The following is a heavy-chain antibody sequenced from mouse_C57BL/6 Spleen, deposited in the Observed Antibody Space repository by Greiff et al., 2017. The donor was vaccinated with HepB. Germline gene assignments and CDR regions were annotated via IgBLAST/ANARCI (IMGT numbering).Heavy chain of an antibody. V-gene: IGHV2-6-2*01. Sequence: LVAPSQSLSITCTVSGFSLTSYGVHWVRQPPGKGLEWLVVIWSDGSTTYNSALKSRLSISKDNSKSQVFLKMNSLQTDDTAMYYCARHGGYGNLFAYWGQGTLVTVSA. CDR3: ARHGGYGNLFAY. CDR2: IWSDGST. D-gene: IGHD2-1*01. CDR1: GFSLTSYG. J-gene: IGHJ3*01.